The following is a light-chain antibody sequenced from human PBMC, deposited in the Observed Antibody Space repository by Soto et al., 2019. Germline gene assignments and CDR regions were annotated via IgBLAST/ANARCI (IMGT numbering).Light chain of an antibody. CDR1: QSVLYSSNNKNY. Sequence: DIVMTQSPDSLAVSLGERATINCKSSQSVLYSSNNKNYLAWYQQKPGQPPKLLIYWASTLESGVPDRFSGSGSGTDFTLTISRLQAEDVAVYFCQQYYRSPLTFGGGTKVEIK. CDR3: QQYYRSPLT. J-gene: IGKJ4*01. CDR2: WAS. V-gene: IGKV4-1*01.